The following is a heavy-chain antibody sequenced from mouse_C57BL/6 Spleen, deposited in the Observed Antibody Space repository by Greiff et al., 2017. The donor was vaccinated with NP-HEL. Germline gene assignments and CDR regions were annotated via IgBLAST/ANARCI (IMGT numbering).Heavy chain of an antibody. CDR1: GFTFTDYY. CDR3: ARSSSLLNYYAMDY. J-gene: IGHJ4*01. V-gene: IGHV7-3*01. D-gene: IGHD2-10*01. Sequence: EVKLMESGGGLVQPGGSLSLSCAASGFTFTDYYMSWVRQPPGKALEWLGFIRNKANGYTTEYSASVKGRFTISRDNSQSILYLQMNALRAEDSATYYCARSSSLLNYYAMDYWGQGTSVTVSS. CDR2: IRNKANGYTT.